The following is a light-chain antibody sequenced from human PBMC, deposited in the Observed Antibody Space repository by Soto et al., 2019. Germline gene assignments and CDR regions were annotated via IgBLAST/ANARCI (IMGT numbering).Light chain of an antibody. J-gene: IGKJ1*01. V-gene: IGKV3-20*01. Sequence: EIVLTQSPGTLSLSPGERATLSCRASQSVSSSYLAWYQQKPGQAPRLLIYGASSRATGIPDRFSGSGSGTDFTRTISKLEPEDFAVYYCQHSGSFGQGTKVEIK. CDR3: QHSGS. CDR1: QSVSSSY. CDR2: GAS.